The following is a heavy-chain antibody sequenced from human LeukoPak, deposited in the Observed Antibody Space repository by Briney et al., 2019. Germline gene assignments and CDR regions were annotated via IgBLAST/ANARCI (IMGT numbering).Heavy chain of an antibody. CDR3: ARDLYGDLNWFDP. CDR2: IYYSGST. CDR1: GGSISSGDYY. V-gene: IGHV4-30-4*01. D-gene: IGHD4-17*01. Sequence: SQTLSLTCTVSGGSISSGDYYWSWIRQPPGKGLEWIGYIYYSGSTYYNPSLKSRVTISVDTSKNQFSLKLSSVTAADTAVYYCARDLYGDLNWFDPWGQGTLVTVSS. J-gene: IGHJ5*02.